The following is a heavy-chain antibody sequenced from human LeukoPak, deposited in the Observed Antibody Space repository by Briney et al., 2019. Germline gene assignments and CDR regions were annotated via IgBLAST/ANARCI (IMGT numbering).Heavy chain of an antibody. CDR2: IKQDGSEK. J-gene: IGHJ4*02. CDR1: GFTFSSYY. D-gene: IGHD4-17*01. CDR3: ARGGGDYKSFDY. Sequence: GGSLRLSCAASGFTFSSYYMSWVRQAPGKGLEWVANIKQDGSEKYYVDSLKGRFTISRDNAKNSLYLQMNSLRAEDTAVYSCARGGGDYKSFDYWGQGTLVTVSS. V-gene: IGHV3-7*01.